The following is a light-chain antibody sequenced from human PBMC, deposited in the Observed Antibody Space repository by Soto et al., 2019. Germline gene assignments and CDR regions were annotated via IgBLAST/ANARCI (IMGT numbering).Light chain of an antibody. Sequence: SVLTQPPSASGTPGQRVTISCSGSSSNIGSNTVDWYQQLPGTAPKLLIYGNNQRPSGVPDRFSGSKSGTSASLAISGLQSEDEADYYCAAWDDSLNGYVFGTGTKLTVL. CDR1: SSNIGSNT. CDR2: GNN. V-gene: IGLV1-44*01. J-gene: IGLJ1*01. CDR3: AAWDDSLNGYV.